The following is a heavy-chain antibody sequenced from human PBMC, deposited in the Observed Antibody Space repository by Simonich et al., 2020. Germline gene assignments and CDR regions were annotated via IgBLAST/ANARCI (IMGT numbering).Heavy chain of an antibody. V-gene: IGHV1-18*01. Sequence: QVQLVQSGAEVKKPGASVKVSCKASGSTFTSYGISWVRQAPGQGLEWMGWISAYNGNTNYAQKLQCRVTMTTDTSTSTAYMELRSLRSDDTAVYYCARASRGTWWYYYFDYWGQGTLVTVSS. CDR2: ISAYNGNT. J-gene: IGHJ4*02. CDR1: GSTFTSYG. D-gene: IGHD2-15*01. CDR3: ARASRGTWWYYYFDY.